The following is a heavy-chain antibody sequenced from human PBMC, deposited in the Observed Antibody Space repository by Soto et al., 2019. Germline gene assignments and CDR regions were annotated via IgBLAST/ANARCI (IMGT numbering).Heavy chain of an antibody. Sequence: EVQLLESGGGLVQPGGSLRLSCAASGFTFNTFEMSWVSQAPGRGLEWVSFISDDSSRTYYSDAVKRRFTISRDNSKYTVYLQMNSLTAEDTAVYACVKGGWLDFWGQGTLVTVSS. CDR2: ISDDSSRT. CDR1: GFTFNTFE. CDR3: VKGGWLDF. V-gene: IGHV3-23*01. D-gene: IGHD3-16*01. J-gene: IGHJ5*01.